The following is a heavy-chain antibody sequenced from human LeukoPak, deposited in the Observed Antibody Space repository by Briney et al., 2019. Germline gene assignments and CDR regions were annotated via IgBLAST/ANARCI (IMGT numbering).Heavy chain of an antibody. CDR3: ARDIGLAAADY. CDR1: GGTFSSYA. D-gene: IGHD6-13*01. J-gene: IGHJ4*02. Sequence: ASVKVSFKASGGTFSSYAISWVRQAPGQGLEWMGGIIPIFGTANYAQKFQGRVTITADESTSTAYMELSSLRSEDTAVYYCARDIGLAAADYWGQGTLVTVSS. V-gene: IGHV1-69*01. CDR2: IIPIFGTA.